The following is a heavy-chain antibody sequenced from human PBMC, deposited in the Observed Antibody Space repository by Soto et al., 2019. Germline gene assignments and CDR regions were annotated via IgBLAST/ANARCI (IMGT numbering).Heavy chain of an antibody. CDR2: IYYSGST. CDR3: ARALAKNIYTRFDP. Sequence: SETLSRTCTVSGVSISSYYWSWIRQPPGKGLEWIGYIYYSGSTNYNPSLKSRCTISVDTSKNQFSLKLSSVTAADTALYYCARALAKNIYTRFDPWGQGTLVTVSS. D-gene: IGHD2-2*02. CDR1: GVSISSYY. V-gene: IGHV4-59*01. J-gene: IGHJ5*02.